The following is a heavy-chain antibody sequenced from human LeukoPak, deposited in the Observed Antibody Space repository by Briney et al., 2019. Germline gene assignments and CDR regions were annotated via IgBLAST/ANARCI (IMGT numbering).Heavy chain of an antibody. J-gene: IGHJ4*02. CDR1: GFTFDDYG. V-gene: IGHV3-7*04. D-gene: IGHD3/OR15-3a*01. Sequence: GGSLRLSCAASGFTFDDYGMTWVRQAPGKGLEWVANMRVDGTDIHYVDSVKGRFTISSDNARNSLYLQMNTLRAEDTAVYYCARGRGWTYDSWGRGTLVTVSS. CDR2: MRVDGTDI. CDR3: ARGRGWTYDS.